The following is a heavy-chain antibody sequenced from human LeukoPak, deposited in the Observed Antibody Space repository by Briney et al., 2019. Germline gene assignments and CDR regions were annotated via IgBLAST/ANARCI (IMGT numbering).Heavy chain of an antibody. CDR3: ARNRYDYVWGSYRYWDAFDI. V-gene: IGHV3-11*01. D-gene: IGHD3-16*02. CDR2: ISSSGSTI. CDR1: GFTFSDYY. Sequence: GGSLRLSCAASGFTFSDYYMSWIRQAPGKGLEWVSYISSSGSTIYYADSVKGRFTISRDNAKNSLYLQMNSLRAEDTAVYYCARNRYDYVWGSYRYWDAFDIWGQGTMVTVSS. J-gene: IGHJ3*02.